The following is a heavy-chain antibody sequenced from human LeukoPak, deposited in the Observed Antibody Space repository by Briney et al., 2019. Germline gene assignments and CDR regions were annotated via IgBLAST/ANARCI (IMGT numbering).Heavy chain of an antibody. J-gene: IGHJ4*02. Sequence: WETLSLTCTVSGGSISNYYWNWIRQSAGRGLELIGRIHSSGSTNYNPSLKSRVTISVGTSKNQFSLKLSSVTAADTAVYYCARRGYDFWSGYIDYWGQGTLVTVSS. D-gene: IGHD3-3*01. CDR3: ARRGYDFWSGYIDY. V-gene: IGHV4-4*07. CDR1: GGSISNYY. CDR2: IHSSGST.